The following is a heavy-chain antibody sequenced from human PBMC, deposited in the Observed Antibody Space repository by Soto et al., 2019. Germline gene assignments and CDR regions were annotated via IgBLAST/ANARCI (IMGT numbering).Heavy chain of an antibody. D-gene: IGHD3-9*01. CDR2: IYWDDDK. J-gene: IGHJ4*02. Sequence: QITLKESGPTLVKPTQTLTLTCTFSGFSLSTSGVGVGWIRQPPGKALEWLALIYWDDDKRYSPSLKSRLTITKDTSKNQVVLTMTNMDPVDTATYYCAHSMYYDILTAHGFDYWGQGTLVTVSS. V-gene: IGHV2-5*02. CDR1: GFSLSTSGVG. CDR3: AHSMYYDILTAHGFDY.